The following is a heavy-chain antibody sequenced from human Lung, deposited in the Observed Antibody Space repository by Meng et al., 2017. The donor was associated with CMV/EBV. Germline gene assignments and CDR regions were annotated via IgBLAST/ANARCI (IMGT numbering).Heavy chain of an antibody. CDR3: ARDRRSSTDLYYGLDV. V-gene: IGHV1-2*02. Sequence: SVXVSXXASGYIFSDYYVHWVRQAPGQGLEWMGWINPKSGGTNYAQKLQGRVTLTRDTSISTTYMDLSSLTSDDTAVYYCARDRRSSTDLYYGLDVWGQGTTVTVSS. CDR2: INPKSGGT. CDR1: GYIFSDYY. D-gene: IGHD2-2*01. J-gene: IGHJ6*01.